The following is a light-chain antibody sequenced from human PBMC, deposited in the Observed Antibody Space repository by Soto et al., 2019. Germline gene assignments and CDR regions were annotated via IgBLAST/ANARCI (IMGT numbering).Light chain of an antibody. V-gene: IGKV3-20*01. CDR3: QHYDSSPLFT. Sequence: EIVLTQSPGTLSLSPGERATLSCRASQSVSSIYVAWYQQKPGQAPRLLIYGASSRATGIPDRFSGSGSGTDFTLTISRLEPEDFAVYYCQHYDSSPLFTFGQGTKLEIK. CDR2: GAS. J-gene: IGKJ2*01. CDR1: QSVSSIY.